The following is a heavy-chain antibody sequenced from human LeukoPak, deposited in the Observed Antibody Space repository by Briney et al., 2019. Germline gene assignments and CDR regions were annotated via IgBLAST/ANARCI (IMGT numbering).Heavy chain of an antibody. CDR1: GYTFTGYH. CDR3: ARGWAFDFAGYYFALGC. D-gene: IGHD3-22*01. Sequence: ASVKVSCKASGYTFTGYHMHWVRQAPGQGLEWMGWINPKSGGTNYTQKFQGRVTMTRDTAISTAYMELRRLTSDDTAVYYCARGWAFDFAGYYFALGCWGQGTLVTVSS. CDR2: INPKSGGT. V-gene: IGHV1-2*02. J-gene: IGHJ4*02.